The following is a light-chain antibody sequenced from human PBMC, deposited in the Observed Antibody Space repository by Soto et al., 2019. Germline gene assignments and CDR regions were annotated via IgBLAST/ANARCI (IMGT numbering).Light chain of an antibody. V-gene: IGKV3-11*01. Sequence: EIGLTQSPATLSLSPGEGATLSCRASQSVSSYLAWYQQKPGQAPRLLIYDASNRATGIPARFSGSGSGTDFTLTSSSLEPEDFAVYYCQQRSNWPLITFGQGTRLEIK. J-gene: IGKJ5*01. CDR2: DAS. CDR3: QQRSNWPLIT. CDR1: QSVSSY.